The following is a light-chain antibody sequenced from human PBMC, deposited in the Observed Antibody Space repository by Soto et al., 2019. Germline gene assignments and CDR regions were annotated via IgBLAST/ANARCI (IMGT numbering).Light chain of an antibody. CDR2: GAS. V-gene: IGKV3-20*01. Sequence: EVVLTQSPGTLALSRGERATLSCRASQSVSSSYLAWYQHRPGQAPRLLIFGASSRATGIRDRFSGTGSGTDFTLTISRLEPEDFAVYYCQQYGNSPWTFGQGTKVEIK. J-gene: IGKJ1*01. CDR3: QQYGNSPWT. CDR1: QSVSSSY.